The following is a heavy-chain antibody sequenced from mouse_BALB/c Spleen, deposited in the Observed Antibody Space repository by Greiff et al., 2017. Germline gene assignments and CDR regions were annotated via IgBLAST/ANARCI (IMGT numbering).Heavy chain of an antibody. CDR1: GYTFTDYV. CDR3: ARSGPYYGNCVGFAY. D-gene: IGHD2-10*01. V-gene: IGHV1-77*01. CDR2: IYPGSGST. Sequence: VQLQESGPELVKPGASVKMSCKASGYTFTDYVISWVKQRTGQGLEWIGEIYPGSGSTYYNEKFKGKATLTADKSSNTAYMQLSSLTSEDSAVYFCARSGPYYGNCVGFAYWGQGTLVTVSA. J-gene: IGHJ3*01.